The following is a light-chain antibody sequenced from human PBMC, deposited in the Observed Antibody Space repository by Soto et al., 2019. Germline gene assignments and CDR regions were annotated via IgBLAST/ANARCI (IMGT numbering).Light chain of an antibody. CDR2: AAS. Sequence: DIQMTQSPSSLSASVGDRVTITCRASQSINSNLNWYQQKPGTVPKLLIYAASRLQSGVPSRFSGSGYGTDFTLTISGLQPEECATYYSQQSDSSRTFGQGTKVEIK. V-gene: IGKV1-39*01. CDR1: QSINSN. CDR3: QQSDSSRT. J-gene: IGKJ1*01.